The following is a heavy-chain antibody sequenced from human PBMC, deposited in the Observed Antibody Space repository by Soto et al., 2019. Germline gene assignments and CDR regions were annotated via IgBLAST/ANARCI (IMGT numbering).Heavy chain of an antibody. CDR2: IYYSGST. V-gene: IGHV4-59*01. CDR3: ARALKLGWLSSGDAFDI. J-gene: IGHJ3*02. Sequence: KPSETLSLTCTVSGGSISSYYWSWIRQPPGKGLEWIGYIYYSGSTNYNPSLKSRVTISVDTSKNQFSLKLSSVTAADTAVYYCARALKLGWLSSGDAFDIWGQGTMVTVSS. CDR1: GGSISSYY. D-gene: IGHD3-9*01.